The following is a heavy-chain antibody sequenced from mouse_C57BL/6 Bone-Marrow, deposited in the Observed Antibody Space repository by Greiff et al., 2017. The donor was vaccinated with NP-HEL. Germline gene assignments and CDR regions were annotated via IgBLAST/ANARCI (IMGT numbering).Heavy chain of an antibody. Sequence: QVQLKQPGTELVKPGASVKLSCKASGYTFTSYWMHWLKQRPGQGLEWIGNINPNNGGTNDNEKFKTKATLTVDKTSSTAYMQLSSLTSEDAAVYYCAIDSGYAFDYWGQGTTLTVSS. CDR3: AIDSGYAFDY. CDR1: GYTFTSYW. D-gene: IGHD3-2*02. J-gene: IGHJ2*01. V-gene: IGHV1-53*01. CDR2: INPNNGGT.